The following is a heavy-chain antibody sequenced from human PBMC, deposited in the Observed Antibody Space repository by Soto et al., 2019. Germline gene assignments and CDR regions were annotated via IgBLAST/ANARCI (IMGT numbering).Heavy chain of an antibody. CDR3: ATPGPLSYYYDSSGREDDAFDI. Sequence: SETLSLTCTVSGGSISSSSYYWGWIRRPPGKGLGWIGSIYYSGSTYYNPSLKSRVTISVDTSKNQFSLKLSSVTAADTAVYYCATPGPLSYYYDSSGREDDAFDIWGQGTMVTVSS. J-gene: IGHJ3*02. CDR2: IYYSGST. V-gene: IGHV4-39*01. CDR1: GGSISSSSYY. D-gene: IGHD3-22*01.